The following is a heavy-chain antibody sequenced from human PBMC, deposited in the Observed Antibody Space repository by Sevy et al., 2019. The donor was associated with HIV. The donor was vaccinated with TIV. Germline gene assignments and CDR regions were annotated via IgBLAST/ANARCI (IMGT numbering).Heavy chain of an antibody. J-gene: IGHJ4*02. CDR1: GFSISPYA. CDR3: ARDAGYSTGSYAGY. Sequence: GGSLRLSCAASGFSISPYAFHWVRQAPGKGLEWVALMSYDGSTRYYADSAKGRFDISKDNSKNTLYLQMNSLRIEDTAIYYCARDAGYSTGSYAGYWGQGTLVTVSS. CDR2: MSYDGSTR. D-gene: IGHD6-19*01. V-gene: IGHV3-30*09.